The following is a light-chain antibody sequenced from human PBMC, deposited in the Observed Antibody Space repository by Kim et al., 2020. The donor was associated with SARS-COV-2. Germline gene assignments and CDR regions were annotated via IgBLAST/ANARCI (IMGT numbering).Light chain of an antibody. CDR2: GAS. Sequence: EIVMTQSPATLSVSPGERATLSCRASQSVSSNLAWYQQKPGQAPRLLIYGASTRATGIPARFSGSGSGTEFTLTITSLQSEDIAFYYCQQYNNRAPWMFGEGTKVDIK. CDR1: QSVSSN. J-gene: IGKJ1*01. V-gene: IGKV3-15*01. CDR3: QQYNNRAPWM.